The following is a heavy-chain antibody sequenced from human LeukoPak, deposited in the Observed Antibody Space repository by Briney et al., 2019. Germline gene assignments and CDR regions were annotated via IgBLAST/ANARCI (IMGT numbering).Heavy chain of an antibody. CDR3: ASYPDSYGPTKYNWFDP. CDR1: GGSFSGYY. J-gene: IGHJ5*02. Sequence: SETLSLTCAVYGGSFSGYYWSWVRQPPEKGLEWIGEINHSGSTNYNPSLKSRVTISVDTSKNQFSLKLSSVTAADTAVYYCASYPDSYGPTKYNWFDPWGQGTLVTVSS. D-gene: IGHD5-18*01. V-gene: IGHV4-34*01. CDR2: INHSGST.